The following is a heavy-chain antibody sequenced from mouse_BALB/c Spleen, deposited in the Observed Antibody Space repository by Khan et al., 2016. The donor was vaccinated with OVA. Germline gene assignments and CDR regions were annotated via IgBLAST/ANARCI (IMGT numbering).Heavy chain of an antibody. V-gene: IGHV5-17*02. CDR2: ISSDSNTI. J-gene: IGHJ2*01. CDR3: ARTGYYYFDY. D-gene: IGHD2-3*01. Sequence: EVELVESGGGLVQTGGSRKLSCAASGFTFSGFGMHWVRQAPEKGLEWVAYISSDSNTIYYADTVKGRFTISRDNPKNTRFLQMNSLRSEDTAMYYCARTGYYYFDYWGQGTTLTVSS. CDR1: GFTFSGFG.